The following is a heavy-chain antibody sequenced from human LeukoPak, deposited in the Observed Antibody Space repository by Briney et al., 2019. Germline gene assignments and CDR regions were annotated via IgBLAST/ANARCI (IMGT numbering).Heavy chain of an antibody. CDR3: ARVLGGLFDY. Sequence: SETLSLICTVSGGSISSYYWSWIRQPPGKGLEWIGYIYYSGSTNYNPSLKSRVTISVDTSKNQFSLKLSSVTAADTAVYYCARVLGGLFDYWGQGTLVTVSS. D-gene: IGHD2-15*01. CDR1: GGSISSYY. V-gene: IGHV4-59*01. J-gene: IGHJ4*02. CDR2: IYYSGST.